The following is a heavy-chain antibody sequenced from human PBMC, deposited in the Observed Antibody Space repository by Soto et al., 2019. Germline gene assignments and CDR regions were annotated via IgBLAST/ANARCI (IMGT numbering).Heavy chain of an antibody. Sequence: QVHLLESGGGVVQPGRSLRLSCVASGFTFSNFGIHWDRQAPGKGLEWLAVVSYDEVNKFYADSVRGRFTISRDNSKDTVYLQINSLRRDDTAMYFCAKVMPEYSGVAIEHWGQGTLVTVSS. CDR1: GFTFSNFG. CDR2: VSYDEVNK. V-gene: IGHV3-30*18. D-gene: IGHD1-26*01. CDR3: AKVMPEYSGVAIEH. J-gene: IGHJ4*02.